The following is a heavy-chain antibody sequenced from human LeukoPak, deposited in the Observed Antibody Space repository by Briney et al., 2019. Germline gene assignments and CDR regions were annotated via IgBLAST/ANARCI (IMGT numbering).Heavy chain of an antibody. J-gene: IGHJ4*02. CDR1: AGSISSYY. Sequence: PSETLSLTCTVAAGSISSYYWNWLRQPPGKGLEGIGYIYFSGSTNYNPSLTSRVTISIDTSKNQFSLKLSSVTAADTAVYYCARARRAVADYFDYWGQGTLVTVPS. CDR2: IYFSGST. CDR3: ARARRAVADYFDY. V-gene: IGHV4-59*01. D-gene: IGHD6-19*01.